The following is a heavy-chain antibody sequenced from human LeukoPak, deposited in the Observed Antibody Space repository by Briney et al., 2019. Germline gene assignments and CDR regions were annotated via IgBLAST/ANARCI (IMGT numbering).Heavy chain of an antibody. CDR2: ISTYSGNT. J-gene: IGHJ6*02. D-gene: IGHD2-2*01. CDR3: ARGYCRSTSCHEPPLYGMDV. CDR1: GYTFTNYG. Sequence: RASVKVSCKASGYTFTNYGFSWVRQAPGQGLEWMGWISTYSGNTNYAQQLQGRVTMTSDTSTSTVYMELRSLRSDDTAVYYCARGYCRSTSCHEPPLYGMDVWGQETTVTVS. V-gene: IGHV1-18*04.